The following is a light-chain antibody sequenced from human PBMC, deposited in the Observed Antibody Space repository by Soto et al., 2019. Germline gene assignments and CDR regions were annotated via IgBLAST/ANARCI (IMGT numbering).Light chain of an antibody. CDR3: QHYNSYSEA. CDR2: KAS. J-gene: IGKJ1*01. Sequence: DIQMTQSPSTLSESVGDRVTITCRPSQTISSWLAWYQQKPGKAPNLLILKASTLKSGVPSRFSGSGSGTEFTLTISSLQPDDFATYYCQHYNSYSEAFGQGTKVELK. V-gene: IGKV1-5*03. CDR1: QTISSW.